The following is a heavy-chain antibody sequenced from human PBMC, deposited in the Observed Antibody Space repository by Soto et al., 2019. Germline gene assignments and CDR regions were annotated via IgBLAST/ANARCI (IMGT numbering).Heavy chain of an antibody. CDR1: ELTVSRNY. CDR3: AREIAVADPSGFYYYGMDV. V-gene: IGHV3-53*01. Sequence: GSLRLSCEASELTVSRNYMSWVRQAPGKGLEWVSVIDRGGSRYYADSVQGRFTISRDNAKNTLYLHMNSLRAEDTAVYYCAREIAVADPSGFYYYGMDVWGQGTTVTVS. J-gene: IGHJ6*02. CDR2: IDRGGSR. D-gene: IGHD6-19*01.